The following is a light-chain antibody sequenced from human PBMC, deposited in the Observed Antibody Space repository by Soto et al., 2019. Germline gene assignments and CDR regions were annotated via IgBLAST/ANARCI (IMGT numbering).Light chain of an antibody. CDR3: SSYGGSNNLI. CDR1: SSDVGGYNY. J-gene: IGLJ2*01. CDR2: EVN. V-gene: IGLV2-8*01. Sequence: QSVLTQPPSASGSPGQSVTISCTGTSSDVGGYNYVSWYQQHPGKVPKLMIYEVNKRPSGVPDRFSGSKSGNTASLTVSGLHAEDEADYYCSSYGGSNNLIFGGGTKVTVL.